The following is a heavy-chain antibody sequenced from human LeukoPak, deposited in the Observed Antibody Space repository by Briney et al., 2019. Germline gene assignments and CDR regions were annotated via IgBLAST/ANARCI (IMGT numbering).Heavy chain of an antibody. CDR1: GGSISSYY. J-gene: IGHJ6*02. CDR3: ARTPRYYYYRMDV. V-gene: IGHV4-59*01. CDR2: IYYSGST. Sequence: TSETLSLTCTVSGGSISSYYWSWIRQPPGKGLEWIGYIYYSGSTNYNPSLKSRVTILVDTSKNQFSLKLSSVTAADTAVYYCARTPRYYYYRMDVWGQGTMVTVSS.